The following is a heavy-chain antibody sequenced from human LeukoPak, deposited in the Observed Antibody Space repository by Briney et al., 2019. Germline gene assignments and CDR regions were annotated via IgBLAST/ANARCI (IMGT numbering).Heavy chain of an antibody. J-gene: IGHJ4*02. D-gene: IGHD1-26*01. CDR2: IRYDGSNK. Sequence: PGGSLRLSCAASGFTFSSYGMHWVRQAPGKGLEWVAFIRYDGSNKHYADSVKGRFTISRDNSKNTLYLQMNSLRAEDTAVYYCAKDRVGATYFDYWGQGTLVTVSS. CDR1: GFTFSSYG. V-gene: IGHV3-30*02. CDR3: AKDRVGATYFDY.